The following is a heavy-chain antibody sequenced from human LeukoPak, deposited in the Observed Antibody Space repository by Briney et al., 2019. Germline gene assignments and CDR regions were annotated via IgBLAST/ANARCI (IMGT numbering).Heavy chain of an antibody. V-gene: IGHV1-46*01. CDR2: INPSGGST. D-gene: IGHD6-19*01. Sequence: ASVKVSCKASGYTFTSYYMHWVRQAPGQGLEWMGIINPSGGSTSYAQKFQGRVPMTRDTSTSTVYMELSSLRSEDTAVYYCAKEMYSSGPFDYWGQGTLVTVSS. CDR1: GYTFTSYY. CDR3: AKEMYSSGPFDY. J-gene: IGHJ4*02.